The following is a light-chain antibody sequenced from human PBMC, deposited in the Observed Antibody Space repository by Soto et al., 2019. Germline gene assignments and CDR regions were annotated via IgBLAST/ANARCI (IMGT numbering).Light chain of an antibody. CDR2: DAS. CDR1: QSVGSY. CDR3: QQRSTWPQT. J-gene: IGKJ2*01. Sequence: EIVLTQSPATLSLSPGERATLSCRASQSVGSYLAWYQQKPGQAPRLLIYDASNRATGIPARFSGSGSGTDFTLTISSLEPEDFAVYYCQQRSTWPQTFGQGTKLEIK. V-gene: IGKV3-11*01.